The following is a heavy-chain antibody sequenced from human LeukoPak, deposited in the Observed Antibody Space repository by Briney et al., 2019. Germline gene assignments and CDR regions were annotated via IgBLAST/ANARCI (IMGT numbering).Heavy chain of an antibody. D-gene: IGHD2-2*01. J-gene: IGHJ4*02. Sequence: PGGSLRLSCAASGFTFSSYSMNWVRQAPGKGLEWVSYISSSSSTIYYADSVKGRFTISRDNSKNTLYLQMNSLRAEDTAVYYCAKLGDIVVVPAANGDDYWGQGTLVTVSS. V-gene: IGHV3-48*01. CDR2: ISSSSSTI. CDR1: GFTFSSYS. CDR3: AKLGDIVVVPAANGDDY.